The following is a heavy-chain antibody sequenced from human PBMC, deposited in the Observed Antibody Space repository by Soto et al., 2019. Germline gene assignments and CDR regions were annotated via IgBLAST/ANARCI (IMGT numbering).Heavy chain of an antibody. V-gene: IGHV4-31*03. Sequence: QVQLQESGPGLVKPSLTLSHTCSVSGESIRSGGYYWSWIRHHPGTGLEWIGYIYDSESAYYNPSLQSRVTISMDTSKNHFDMRLSSVTAADTAVYYCARASSSASAADYWGQGTLATVSS. CDR1: GESIRSGGYY. D-gene: IGHD6-6*01. J-gene: IGHJ4*02. CDR2: IYDSESA. CDR3: ARASSSASAADY.